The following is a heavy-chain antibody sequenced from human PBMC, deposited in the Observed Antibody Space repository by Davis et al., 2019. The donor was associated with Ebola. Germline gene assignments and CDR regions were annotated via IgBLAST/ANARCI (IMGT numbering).Heavy chain of an antibody. CDR1: GFTFDDYA. J-gene: IGHJ4*02. D-gene: IGHD6-25*01. V-gene: IGHV3-20*04. CDR2: INWNGGST. Sequence: GESLKISCIASGFTFDDYAMTWVRQAPGKGLEWVSGINWNGGSTGYADSVKGRFTISRDNAKNSLYLQMNSLRAEDTAVYYCARSVAAAGDQFDYWGQGSLVTVSS. CDR3: ARSVAAAGDQFDY.